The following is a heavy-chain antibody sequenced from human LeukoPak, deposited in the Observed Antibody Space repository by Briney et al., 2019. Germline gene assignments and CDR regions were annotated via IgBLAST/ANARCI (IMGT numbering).Heavy chain of an antibody. CDR3: ARGEQYYNWFDP. D-gene: IGHD1/OR15-1a*01. CDR2: IYYSGST. J-gene: IGHJ5*02. CDR1: GDSISSGDYY. Sequence: SETLSLTCTVSGDSISSGDYYWSWIRQPPGKGLEWIGYIYYSGSTNYNPSLKSRVTISVDTSKNQFSLKLSSVTAADTAVYYCARGEQYYNWFDPWGQGTLVTVSS. V-gene: IGHV4-61*08.